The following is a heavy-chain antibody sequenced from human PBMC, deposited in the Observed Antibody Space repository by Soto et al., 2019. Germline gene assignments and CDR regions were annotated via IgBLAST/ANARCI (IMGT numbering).Heavy chain of an antibody. Sequence: GGSLRLSCSASGFDFSTHAMSWVRQAPGKGLEWVAAISDSGDNSNYAASVKGRFTISRDNSKHTLYLQMNGLRAEDTAVYFCARRQVGATKGKSWSDSWGQGTLVTVSS. CDR3: ARRQVGATKGKSWSDS. V-gene: IGHV3-23*01. J-gene: IGHJ5*01. D-gene: IGHD1-26*01. CDR2: ISDSGDNS. CDR1: GFDFSTHA.